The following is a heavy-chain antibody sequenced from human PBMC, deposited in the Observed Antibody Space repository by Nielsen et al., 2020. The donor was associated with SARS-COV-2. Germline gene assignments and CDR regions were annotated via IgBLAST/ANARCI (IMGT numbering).Heavy chain of an antibody. D-gene: IGHD2-8*01. CDR1: GYTFTSYY. Sequence: ASVKVSCKASGYTFTSYYMHWVRQAPGQGLEWMGVINPSGGSTNYAQKFQDRVTMTTDTSTSTAYMELRTLRSDDTAVYYCATDGPLRAYYMDVWGKGTTVSVSS. CDR3: ATDGPLRAYYMDV. J-gene: IGHJ6*03. CDR2: INPSGGST. V-gene: IGHV1-46*01.